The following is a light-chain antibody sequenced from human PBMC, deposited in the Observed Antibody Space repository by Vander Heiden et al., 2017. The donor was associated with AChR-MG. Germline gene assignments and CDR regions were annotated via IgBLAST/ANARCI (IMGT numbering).Light chain of an antibody. CDR3: QQYYSSPT. Sequence: DIVMTQSPDSLAVSLGERATIGCKSSQSVLFSSNNKNYLAWYQQKPGQPPKLLIYWASTRESGVPDRFSGSGSGTDFTLTISSLQAEDVAVYYCQQYYSSPTFGQGTKVEIK. CDR2: WAS. CDR1: QSVLFSSNNKNY. V-gene: IGKV4-1*01. J-gene: IGKJ1*01.